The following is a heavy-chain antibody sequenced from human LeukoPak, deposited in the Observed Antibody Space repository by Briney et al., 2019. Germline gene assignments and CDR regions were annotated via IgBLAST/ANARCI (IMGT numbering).Heavy chain of an antibody. Sequence: GGSLRLSCAASGFTFSSYAMSWVRQAPGKGLEWVANIKQDGSEKYYVDSVKGRFTISRDNAKNSLYLQMNSLRAEDTAVYYCASLNSYGRVDPSWGQGTLVTVSS. CDR2: IKQDGSEK. CDR3: ASLNSYGRVDPS. V-gene: IGHV3-7*01. J-gene: IGHJ4*02. D-gene: IGHD5-18*01. CDR1: GFTFSSYA.